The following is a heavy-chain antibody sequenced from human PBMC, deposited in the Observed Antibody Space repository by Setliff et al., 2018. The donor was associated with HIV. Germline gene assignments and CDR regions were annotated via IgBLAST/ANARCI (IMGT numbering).Heavy chain of an antibody. Sequence: SETLSLTCAVYGGSFSGYYWSWIRQPPGKGLEWIGEINHSGSTNYNPSHKSRVTISVDTSKKQFSLKLRSVTAADTAVYYCVSESITVLGVVFDYWGQVTLVTVSS. CDR1: GGSFSGYY. CDR2: INHSGST. J-gene: IGHJ4*02. D-gene: IGHD3-3*01. V-gene: IGHV4-34*01. CDR3: VSESITVLGVVFDY.